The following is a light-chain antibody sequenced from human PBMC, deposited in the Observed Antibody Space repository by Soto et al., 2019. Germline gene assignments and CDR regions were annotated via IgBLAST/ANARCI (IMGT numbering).Light chain of an antibody. CDR3: CSSAPESTYV. CDR2: EAS. J-gene: IGLJ1*01. CDR1: SSDVGSHNL. V-gene: IGLV2-23*01. Sequence: QSVLTQPASVSGSPGQSITISCTGTSSDVGSHNLVSWYQQFPGKAPKLIIFEASKRPSGVSNRFSGSKSGSTASLTISGLQADDEADYFCCSSAPESTYVFGSGTKVTVL.